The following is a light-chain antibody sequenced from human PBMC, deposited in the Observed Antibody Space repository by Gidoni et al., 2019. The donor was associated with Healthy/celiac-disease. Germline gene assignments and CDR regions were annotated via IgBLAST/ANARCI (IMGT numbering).Light chain of an antibody. CDR1: QSVSSSH. V-gene: IGKV3-20*01. CDR3: QQYGSSPET. J-gene: IGKJ1*01. CDR2: GAS. Sequence: EIVLTQSPGTLSLSPGERATLSCRASQSVSSSHLAWYQQKPGQAPRLLIYGASSRATGIPDRVSGSGSGTDFTLTISRLEPEDFAVYYCQQYGSSPETFGQGTKVEIK.